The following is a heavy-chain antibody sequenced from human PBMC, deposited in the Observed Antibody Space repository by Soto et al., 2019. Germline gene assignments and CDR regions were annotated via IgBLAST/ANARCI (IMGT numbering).Heavy chain of an antibody. D-gene: IGHD3-10*01. Sequence: EVQLVESGGGLVQPGGSLRLSCTASGFAVRHNYMTWVRQAPGKGLGCVSLIYSGGDTAYADSVKGRFTISRHTSQNTLYLQMNSLRAEDTAVYYCARKTDSIPSGGDVWGKGTAVTVSS. CDR2: IYSGGDT. CDR3: ARKTDSIPSGGDV. CDR1: GFAVRHNY. V-gene: IGHV3-53*04. J-gene: IGHJ6*04.